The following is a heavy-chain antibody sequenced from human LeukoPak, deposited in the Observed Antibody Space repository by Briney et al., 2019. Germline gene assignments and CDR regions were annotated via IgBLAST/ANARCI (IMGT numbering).Heavy chain of an antibody. V-gene: IGHV1-8*01. D-gene: IGHD1-26*01. CDR3: ARVTGSIDY. J-gene: IGHJ4*02. CDR2: MNPKSGYT. CDR1: AYTFTNYD. Sequence: ASVTVSFTSSAYTFTNYDINWVRQALGQGLEWMGWMNPKSGYTGYAQKFQGRVTMTRDTSISTAYMELGSLRSEDTAVYYCARVTGSIDYWGQGTLVTVSS.